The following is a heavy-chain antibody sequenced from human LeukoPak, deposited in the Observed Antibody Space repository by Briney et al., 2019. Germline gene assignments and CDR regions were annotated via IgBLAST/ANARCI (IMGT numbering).Heavy chain of an antibody. CDR3: AREMGVVTAHGIDV. D-gene: IGHD4-23*01. Sequence: SETLSLTCIVSGGSISSISSNNCHWGWIRQPPGKGLEWIGSIYSGSTYYNPSLKSRVTISVDTSKNQFSLKLSSVTAADTALYYCAREMGVVTAHGIDVWGQGTTVTVSS. CDR2: IYSGST. CDR1: GGSISSISSNNCH. J-gene: IGHJ6*02. V-gene: IGHV4-39*02.